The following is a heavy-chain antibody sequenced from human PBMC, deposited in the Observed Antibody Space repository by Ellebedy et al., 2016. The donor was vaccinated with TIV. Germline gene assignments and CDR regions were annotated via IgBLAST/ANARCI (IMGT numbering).Heavy chain of an antibody. J-gene: IGHJ4*02. CDR1: GFTFSSYG. D-gene: IGHD5-12*01. Sequence: GGSLRLXCAASGFTFSSYGMHWVRQAPGKGLEWVAVIWYDGSNKYYADSVKGRFTISRGNSKNTLYLQMNSLRAEDTAMYYCARSPALYTAYDYYFFDYWGRGTLVTVSS. CDR3: ARSPALYTAYDYYFFDY. CDR2: IWYDGSNK. V-gene: IGHV3-33*01.